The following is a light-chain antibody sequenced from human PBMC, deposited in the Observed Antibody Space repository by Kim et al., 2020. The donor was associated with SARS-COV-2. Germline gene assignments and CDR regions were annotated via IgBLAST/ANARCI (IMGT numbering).Light chain of an antibody. CDR2: DAS. Sequence: AAVGERVTITCRASQSISSWLAWHQQIPGKAPKLLISDASTLESGVPARFSGSGSGREFTLTISNLQPEDFATYYCQQYDNYPWTFGQGTKVDIK. V-gene: IGKV1-5*01. CDR3: QQYDNYPWT. CDR1: QSISSW. J-gene: IGKJ1*01.